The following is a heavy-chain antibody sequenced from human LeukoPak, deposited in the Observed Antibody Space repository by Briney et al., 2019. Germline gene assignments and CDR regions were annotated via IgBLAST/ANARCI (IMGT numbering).Heavy chain of an antibody. CDR2: IYYSGNT. CDR1: GGSIDRSSYY. Sequence: SETLSLTCTVSGGSIDRSSYYWGWIRQPPGKGLEWIGSIYYSGNTYYNSSLKSRITISVNTTKNQVALKLSSVTAANTAVYYCARVRGPDGWFAPWGQGTLVSVSS. CDR3: ARVRGPDGWFAP. V-gene: IGHV4-39*01. J-gene: IGHJ5*02.